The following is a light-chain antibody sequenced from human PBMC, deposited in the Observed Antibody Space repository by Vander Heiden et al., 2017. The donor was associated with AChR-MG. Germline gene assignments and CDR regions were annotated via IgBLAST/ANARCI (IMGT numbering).Light chain of an antibody. Sequence: QSVLPQPPSPSGTPGQRVTISCSGAYSNIGSNYVCWYQQVPGTAPKLLIYRNNQRPSGVPDRFSGSKSGTSVSLAISGLRSEDEADYFCAAWDDSLSGPVFGGGTKLTVL. CDR2: RNN. CDR3: AAWDDSLSGPV. CDR1: YSNIGSNY. V-gene: IGLV1-47*01. J-gene: IGLJ3*02.